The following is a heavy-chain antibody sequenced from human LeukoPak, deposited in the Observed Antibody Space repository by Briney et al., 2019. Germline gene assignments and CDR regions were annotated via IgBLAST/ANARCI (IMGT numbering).Heavy chain of an antibody. CDR3: AKDREVRGVISYFDF. CDR2: ISWDGGST. V-gene: IGHV3-43*01. D-gene: IGHD3-10*01. Sequence: GGSLRLSCAASGFTFDDYTMHWVRQAPGKGLEWVSLISWDGGSTYYADSVKGRFTISRDNSKNSLYLQMNSLRTEDTALYYCAKDREVRGVISYFDFWGQGTLVTVSS. J-gene: IGHJ4*02. CDR1: GFTFDDYT.